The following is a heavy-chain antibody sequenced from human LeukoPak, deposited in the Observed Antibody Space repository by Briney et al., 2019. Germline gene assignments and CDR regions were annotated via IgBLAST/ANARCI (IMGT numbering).Heavy chain of an antibody. CDR2: ISAYNGNA. CDR1: GGTFGSYA. J-gene: IGHJ4*02. D-gene: IGHD2-15*01. V-gene: IGHV1-18*01. Sequence: ALVKVSCKASGGTFGSYAISWVRQSPGQGLEWMGWISAYNGNANYAQTLQGRVTMTTDTSTTTAYMELRSLRSDDTAVYYCAREYCSGGSCYSDYWGQGTLVTVSS. CDR3: AREYCSGGSCYSDY.